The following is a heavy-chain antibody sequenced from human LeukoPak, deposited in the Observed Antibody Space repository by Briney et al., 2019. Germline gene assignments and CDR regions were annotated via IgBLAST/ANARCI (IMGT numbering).Heavy chain of an antibody. J-gene: IGHJ4*02. CDR3: ARDHSNWNYAPDF. V-gene: IGHV1-18*01. D-gene: IGHD1-7*01. CDR1: GYTFTRYG. CDR2: ISASDGNT. Sequence: ASVKVSCKASGYTFTRYGISWGRQAPGQGLQWRGWISASDGNTNYAQKFRDRVTMSTDTPTGTAYLDVRSLTSDDTAVYYCARDHSNWNYAPDFWGQGTLVIVSS.